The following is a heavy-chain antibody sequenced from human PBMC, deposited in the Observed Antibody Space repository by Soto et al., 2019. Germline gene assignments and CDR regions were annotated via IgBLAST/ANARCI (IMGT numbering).Heavy chain of an antibody. CDR1: GYTFTSYA. V-gene: IGHV1-3*01. J-gene: IGHJ5*02. Sequence: ASVKVSCKASGYTFTSYAMHWVRQAPGQRLEWMGWINAGNGNTKYSQKFQGRVTITRDTSASTAYMELSSLRSEDTAVYYCARPIAAAGTGGLDPWGQGTLVTVSS. D-gene: IGHD6-13*01. CDR3: ARPIAAAGTGGLDP. CDR2: INAGNGNT.